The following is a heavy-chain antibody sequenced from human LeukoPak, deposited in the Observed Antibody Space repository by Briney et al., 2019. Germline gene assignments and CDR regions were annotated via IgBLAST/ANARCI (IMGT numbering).Heavy chain of an antibody. CDR3: ASGSYYPYYYYMDV. V-gene: IGHV4-34*01. CDR1: GGSFSGYY. J-gene: IGHJ6*03. Sequence: SETLSLTCAVYGGSFSGYYWSWIRQPPGKGLEWIGEINHSGSTNYNPSLKSRVTISVDTSKNQFSLKLSSVTAADTAVYYCASGSYYPYYYYMDVWGKGTTVTVSS. D-gene: IGHD1-26*01. CDR2: INHSGST.